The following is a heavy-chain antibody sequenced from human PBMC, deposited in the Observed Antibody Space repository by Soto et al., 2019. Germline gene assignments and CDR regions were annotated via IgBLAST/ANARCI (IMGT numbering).Heavy chain of an antibody. D-gene: IGHD1-20*01. CDR2: ISRTRKYI. V-gene: IGHV3-48*02. J-gene: IGHJ4*02. CDR1: EFTFSGYE. CDR3: ARDHNWSFDY. Sequence: GGPLRLSWAASEFTFSGYEMSWVRQAPGKGLEWVSYISRTRKYIYYADSVKGRFTISRDGAKNSVFLQMNSLRDEDTAVYYCARDHNWSFDYWGQGISVTRSS.